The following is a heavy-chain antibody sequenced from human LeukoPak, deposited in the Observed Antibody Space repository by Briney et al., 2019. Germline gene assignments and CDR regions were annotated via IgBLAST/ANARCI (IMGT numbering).Heavy chain of an antibody. Sequence: SVKVSCKASGGTFSSYAISWVRQAPGQGLEWMGGIIPIFGTANYAQKFQGRVTITADESTSTAYMELSSLRSEDTAVYYCARSNDFGDWGWIDPWGQGTLVTVSS. CDR1: GGTFSSYA. CDR3: ARSNDFGDWGWIDP. CDR2: IIPIFGTA. D-gene: IGHD4-17*01. J-gene: IGHJ5*02. V-gene: IGHV1-69*13.